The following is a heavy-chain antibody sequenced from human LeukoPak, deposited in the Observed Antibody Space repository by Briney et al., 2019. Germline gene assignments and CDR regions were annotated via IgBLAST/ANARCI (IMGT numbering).Heavy chain of an antibody. J-gene: IGHJ4*02. CDR2: INPNSGDT. V-gene: IGHV1-2*02. D-gene: IGHD3-10*01. Sequence: ASVKVSCKASAYTFTGYFIHWVRQAPGQGLERLGWINPNSGDTKYSRKYQGRVTMTRDTSISTAYMEVTRLRSDDTAVYYCATSGSYSPKFDYWGQGTSVTVS. CDR3: ATSGSYSPKFDY. CDR1: AYTFTGYF.